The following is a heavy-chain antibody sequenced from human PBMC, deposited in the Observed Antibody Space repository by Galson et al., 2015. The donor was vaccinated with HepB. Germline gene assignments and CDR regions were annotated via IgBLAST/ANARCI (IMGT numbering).Heavy chain of an antibody. CDR1: GFTFSSYA. CDR2: ISGGGGST. J-gene: IGHJ3*01. D-gene: IGHD6-19*01. V-gene: IGHV3-23*01. CDR3: AKDQWGAITVAGNAFDF. Sequence: SLRLSCAASGFTFSSYAMSWVRQAPGKGLEWVSVISGGGGSTYYADSVKGRFTISRDNSKNTLYLQMNSLRAEDTAIYYCAKDQWGAITVAGNAFDFWGQGTMVTVSS.